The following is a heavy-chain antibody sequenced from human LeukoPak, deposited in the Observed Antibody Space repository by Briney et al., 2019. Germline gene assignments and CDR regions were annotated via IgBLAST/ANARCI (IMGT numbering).Heavy chain of an antibody. CDR2: IDPSDSYT. CDR1: GYSFASYW. CDR3: ARHSYGSGSYYYYYGMDV. Sequence: GESLKISCKGSGYSFASYWIRWVRQMPGKGLEWMGRIDPSDSYTNYSPSFQGHVTISADKSISTAYLQWSSLKASDTAMYYCARHSYGSGSYYYYYGMDVWGKGTTVTVSS. V-gene: IGHV5-10-1*01. J-gene: IGHJ6*04. D-gene: IGHD3-10*01.